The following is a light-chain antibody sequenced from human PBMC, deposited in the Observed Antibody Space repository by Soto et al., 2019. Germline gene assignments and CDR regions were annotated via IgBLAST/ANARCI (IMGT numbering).Light chain of an antibody. V-gene: IGKV3-15*01. Sequence: EIVMTQSPATLSVSQGERATLSCRASQSVSSNLAWYQQKPGQAPRLLIYGASTRATGIPARFSGSGSGTELTLTISSLQSEDFAVYYCQQYNNWPSWTFGQGTKVEIK. CDR2: GAS. CDR1: QSVSSN. J-gene: IGKJ1*01. CDR3: QQYNNWPSWT.